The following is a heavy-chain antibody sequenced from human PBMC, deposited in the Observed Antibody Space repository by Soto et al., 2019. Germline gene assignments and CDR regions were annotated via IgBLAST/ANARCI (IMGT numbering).Heavy chain of an antibody. Sequence: PPNPFSAASGFTFSSYGIQWVRQATGKALDGVVVIWLNASNKYYSDSVKGRFTISRDNSKNTLYLQMNSLRAEDTAVYYCARDPEAAGRSDYYYGMDVWGQG. CDR1: GFTFSSYG. J-gene: IGHJ6*02. D-gene: IGHD6-13*01. V-gene: IGHV3-33*01. CDR3: ARDPEAAGRSDYYYGMDV. CDR2: IWLNASNK.